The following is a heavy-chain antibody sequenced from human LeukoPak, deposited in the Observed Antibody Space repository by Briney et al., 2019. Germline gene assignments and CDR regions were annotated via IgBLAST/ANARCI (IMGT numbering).Heavy chain of an antibody. Sequence: QSGGSLRLSCAASGFTFSSYGMSWVRQAPGKGLEWVSGISGSGDSTYYADSVKGRFTISRDNSKNTLYLQMNSLRVEDTAVYYCAKDTSYSGSYYDYWGQGTLVTVSS. CDR2: ISGSGDST. D-gene: IGHD1-26*01. CDR3: AKDTSYSGSYYDY. J-gene: IGHJ4*02. CDR1: GFTFSSYG. V-gene: IGHV3-23*01.